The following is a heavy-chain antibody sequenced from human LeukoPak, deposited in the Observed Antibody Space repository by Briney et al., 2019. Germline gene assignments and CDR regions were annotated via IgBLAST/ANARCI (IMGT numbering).Heavy chain of an antibody. CDR3: AIARRGSCYYFDY. J-gene: IGHJ4*02. CDR2: IYHSGST. D-gene: IGHD2-15*01. CDR1: GYSISSGYY. V-gene: IGHV4-38-2*02. Sequence: SETLSLTCTVSGYSISSGYYWGWIRPPPGKGLEWIGSIYHSGSTYYNPSLKSRVTISVDTSKNQFSLKLSSVTAADTAVYYCAIARRGSCYYFDYWGQGTLVTVSS.